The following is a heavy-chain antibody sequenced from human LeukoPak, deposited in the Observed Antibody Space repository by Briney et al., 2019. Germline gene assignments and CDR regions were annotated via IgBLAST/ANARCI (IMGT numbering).Heavy chain of an antibody. CDR1: GFTFSIYS. J-gene: IGHJ4*02. Sequence: GGSLTLSCAASGFTFSIYSMNWVRQAPGKGPEWVSSISSSSTYIYYADSVKGRFTISRDNAENSLYLQMNSLRAEDSAIYYCARGSGWNVGRVFDYWGQGTLVTVSS. D-gene: IGHD6-19*01. CDR2: ISSSSTYI. V-gene: IGHV3-21*04. CDR3: ARGSGWNVGRVFDY.